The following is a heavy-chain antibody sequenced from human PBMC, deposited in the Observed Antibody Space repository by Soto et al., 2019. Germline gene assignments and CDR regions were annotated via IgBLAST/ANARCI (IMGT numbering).Heavy chain of an antibody. Sequence: GGSLRLSCAASGFTFSSYAMSWVRQAPGKGLEWVSAISGSGGSTYYADSVKGRFTISRDNSKNTLYLQMNSLRAEDTAVYYCAKDGGLLGFGEPTYYYYGMDVWGQGTTVTVSS. V-gene: IGHV3-23*01. CDR2: ISGSGGST. D-gene: IGHD3-10*01. CDR3: AKDGGLLGFGEPTYYYYGMDV. CDR1: GFTFSSYA. J-gene: IGHJ6*02.